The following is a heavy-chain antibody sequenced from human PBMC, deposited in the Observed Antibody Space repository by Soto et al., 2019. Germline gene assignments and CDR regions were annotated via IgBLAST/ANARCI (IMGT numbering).Heavy chain of an antibody. J-gene: IGHJ3*02. D-gene: IGHD4-17*01. V-gene: IGHV3-74*03. Sequence: EVQLVESGGGLVQPGGSLRLSCAASRFTFSTYWMHWVRQVPGKGLVWVSRINSDGSSTTYADSVKGRFTISRDNAKNTLYLQMNSLRAEDKAVYYCARLRSTTLGGGDAFDTWGQGTMVTVSS. CDR1: RFTFSTYW. CDR2: INSDGSST. CDR3: ARLRSTTLGGGDAFDT.